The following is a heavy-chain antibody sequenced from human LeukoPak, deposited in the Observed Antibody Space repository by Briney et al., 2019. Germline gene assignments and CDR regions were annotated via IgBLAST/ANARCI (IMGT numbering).Heavy chain of an antibody. V-gene: IGHV3-7*01. CDR1: GFTFNNAW. J-gene: IGHJ3*02. CDR2: IKQDGSEK. D-gene: IGHD2-15*01. CDR3: ARESQYCSGGSCYSGAFDI. Sequence: PGGSLRLSCAASGFTFNNAWMSWVRQAPGKGLEWVANIKQDGSEKYYVDSVKGRFTISRDNAKNSLYLQMNSLRAEDTAVYYCARESQYCSGGSCYSGAFDIWGQGTMVTVSS.